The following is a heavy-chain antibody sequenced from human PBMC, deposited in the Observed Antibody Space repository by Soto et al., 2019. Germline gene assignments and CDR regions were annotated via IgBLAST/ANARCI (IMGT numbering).Heavy chain of an antibody. J-gene: IGHJ4*02. CDR1: GFTFSSYG. V-gene: IGHV3-30*18. D-gene: IGHD5-18*01. CDR2: ISCEGSNK. CDR3: AKGFSYSVIDY. Sequence: QVQLVESGGGVVQPGRSLRLSCAASGFTFSSYGMHWVRQAPGKGLEWVAVISCEGSNKYYADRVKGRFTNLRDNSKNTLYLQMSSLRAEDTAVYYCAKGFSYSVIDYWGQGTLVTVSS.